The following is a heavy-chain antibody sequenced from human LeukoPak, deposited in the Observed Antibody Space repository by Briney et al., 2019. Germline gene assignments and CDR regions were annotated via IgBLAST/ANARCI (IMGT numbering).Heavy chain of an antibody. CDR2: ISSNGGST. CDR1: GYTFSSYA. D-gene: IGHD2-15*01. V-gene: IGHV3-64D*06. Sequence: GGSLRLSCSASGYTFSSYAMHWVRQAPGKGLEYVSAISSNGGSTYYADSVKGRFTISRDNSKNTLYLQMSSLRAEDTAVYYCVRVAATAFLDYWGQGTLVTVSS. CDR3: VRVAATAFLDY. J-gene: IGHJ4*02.